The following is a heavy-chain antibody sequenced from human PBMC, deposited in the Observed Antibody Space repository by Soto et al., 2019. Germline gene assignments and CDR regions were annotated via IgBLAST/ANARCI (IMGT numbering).Heavy chain of an antibody. Sequence: EVQLVESGGGLVQPGGSLRLSCAASGFTFSSYEMNWVRQAPGKGLEWVSYISSSGSTIYYADSVKGRFTISRDNAKNSLYLQMNSLRAEDTAVYYCARDYYDSSGYWYGFDYWGQGTLVTVSS. J-gene: IGHJ4*02. V-gene: IGHV3-48*03. CDR1: GFTFSSYE. D-gene: IGHD3-22*01. CDR2: ISSSGSTI. CDR3: ARDYYDSSGYWYGFDY.